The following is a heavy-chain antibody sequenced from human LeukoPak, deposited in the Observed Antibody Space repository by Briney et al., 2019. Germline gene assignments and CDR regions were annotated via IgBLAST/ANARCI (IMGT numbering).Heavy chain of an antibody. CDR2: INLDGSEK. CDR1: GFTFSSYW. V-gene: IGHV3-7*01. J-gene: IGHJ4*02. D-gene: IGHD3/OR15-3a*01. Sequence: GGSLRLSCAASGFTFSSYWMTWVRQAPGKGLEWVANINLDGSEKYYVVSVKGRFTISRDNAKNSLYLQMNSLTVEDTAVYYCARDDGFSCYSYWGQGTLVTVSS. CDR3: ARDDGFSCYSY.